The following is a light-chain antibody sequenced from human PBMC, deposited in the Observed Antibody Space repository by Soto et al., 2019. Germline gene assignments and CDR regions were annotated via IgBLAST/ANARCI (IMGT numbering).Light chain of an antibody. V-gene: IGLV2-11*01. CDR2: DVT. CDR3: CSYAGSHAKYV. Sequence: QPLLTQPRSVSGSPGQPVTISCTGTSSDVAVYRYVSWYQQHPGKAPKVIIYDVTQRPSGVPDRFSGSKSGNAASLTISGLQAEDEADYYCCSYAGSHAKYVCGTGTKVTVL. CDR1: SSDVAVYRY. J-gene: IGLJ1*01.